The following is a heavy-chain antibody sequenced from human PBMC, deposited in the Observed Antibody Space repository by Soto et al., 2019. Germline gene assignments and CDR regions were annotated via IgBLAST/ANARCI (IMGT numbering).Heavy chain of an antibody. Sequence: WKPRSVKCTVSDGSTRCYHWNSMPQPPGKGLEWIGYIYYSGSTNYNPSLKSRVTISVDTSKNQFSLKLSSVTAADTAVYYCARDSGYSYGYTLDHWGQGTLVTVS. CDR2: IYYSGST. V-gene: IGHV4-59*01. D-gene: IGHD5-18*01. CDR3: ARDSGYSYGYTLDH. CDR1: DGSTRCYH. J-gene: IGHJ4*02.